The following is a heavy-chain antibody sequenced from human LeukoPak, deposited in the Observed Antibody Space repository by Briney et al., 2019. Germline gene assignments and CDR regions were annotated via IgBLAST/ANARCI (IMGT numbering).Heavy chain of an antibody. V-gene: IGHV3-23*01. CDR1: GFTFSSYG. CDR3: AKANYDGGFDY. CDR2: ISGSGGST. Sequence: GGSLRLSCAASGFTFSSYGMHWVRQAPGKGLEWVSAISGSGGSTYYADSVKGRFTISRDNSKNTLYLQMNSLRAEDTAVYYCAKANYDGGFDYWGQGTLVTVSS. J-gene: IGHJ4*02. D-gene: IGHD3-3*01.